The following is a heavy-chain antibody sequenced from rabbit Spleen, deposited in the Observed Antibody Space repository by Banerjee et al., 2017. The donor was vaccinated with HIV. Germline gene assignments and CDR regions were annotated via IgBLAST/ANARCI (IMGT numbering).Heavy chain of an antibody. CDR1: GFSFSSGFW. D-gene: IGHD6-1*01. J-gene: IGHJ4*01. Sequence: QSLEESGGDLVKPEGSLTLTCTASGFSFSSGFWMCWVRQAPGKGLECSACIVGGDATATYYASWVNGRFTISRPSSTTVTLQMTRLTAADTASYFCARGPVMAVIPYLTLWGPGTLVTVS. CDR2: IVGGDATAT. V-gene: IGHV1S40*01. CDR3: ARGPVMAVIPYLTL.